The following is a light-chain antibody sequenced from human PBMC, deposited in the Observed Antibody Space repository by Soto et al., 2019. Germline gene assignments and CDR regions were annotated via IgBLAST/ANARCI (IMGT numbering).Light chain of an antibody. Sequence: EIVLTQSPATLSLSPGERATLSCRASRSVSSYLAWYQQKPGQALRLLIYDASNRAAGIPARFSGSGSGTDFTLTISSLEPEDFALYYCQQRDNWPPITFGQGTRLEIK. CDR3: QQRDNWPPIT. J-gene: IGKJ5*01. CDR1: RSVSSY. CDR2: DAS. V-gene: IGKV3-11*01.